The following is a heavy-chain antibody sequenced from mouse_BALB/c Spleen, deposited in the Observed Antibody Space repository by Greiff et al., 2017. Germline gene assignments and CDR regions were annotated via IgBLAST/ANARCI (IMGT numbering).Heavy chain of an antibody. D-gene: IGHD1-1*01. CDR2: ISSGSSTI. Sequence: EVQVVESGGGLVQPGGSRKLSCAASGFTFSSFGMHWVRQAPEKGLEWVAYISSGSSTIYYADTVKGRFTISRDNPKNTLFLQMTSLRSEDTAMYYCARDYGSSSKMDYWGQGTSVTVSS. CDR1: GFTFSSFG. J-gene: IGHJ4*01. V-gene: IGHV5-17*02. CDR3: ARDYGSSSKMDY.